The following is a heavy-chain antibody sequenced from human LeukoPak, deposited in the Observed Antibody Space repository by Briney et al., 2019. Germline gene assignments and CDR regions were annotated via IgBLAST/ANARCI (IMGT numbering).Heavy chain of an antibody. J-gene: IGHJ6*02. CDR1: GGSFSGYY. CDR3: ARATDDEFYLYYGMDV. CDR2: ISQSGST. D-gene: IGHD3-16*01. V-gene: IGHV4-34*01. Sequence: PSETLSLTCAVYGGSFSGYYWSWIRQPPGRGLEWIGEISQSGSTNYNPSLKSRIAMSVDTSKNQFSLQLRSMTAADTAVYFCARATDDEFYLYYGMDVWGQGTTVTVSS.